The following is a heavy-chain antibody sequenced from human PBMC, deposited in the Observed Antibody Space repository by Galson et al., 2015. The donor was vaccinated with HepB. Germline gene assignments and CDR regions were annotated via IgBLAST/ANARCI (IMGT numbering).Heavy chain of an antibody. CDR1: ELAVRSTY. J-gene: IGHJ4*02. CDR2: IYSDGNT. CDR3: ARGGLPNVADN. V-gene: IGHV3-53*01. Sequence: SLRLPCAASELAVRSTYMNWVRQSRGKVLEWVAIIYSDGNTYYADFVRGRFTISRGRFKNTLYLEMNSLRADDTAVYYCARGGLPNVADNWGQGTLVTVSS. D-gene: IGHD5-18*01.